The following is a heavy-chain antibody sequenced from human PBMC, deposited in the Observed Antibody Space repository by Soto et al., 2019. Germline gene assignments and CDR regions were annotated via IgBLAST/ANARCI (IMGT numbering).Heavy chain of an antibody. V-gene: IGHV1-18*04. D-gene: IGHD5-18*01. Sequence: GXSXKISFKASGYTXSSYGSRLVRQAPGQGLEWMGWISAYNGNTNYAQKLQGRVTMTTYTSTSTAYMELRTLRSDDTAAYYCARSAYSYGDDVVDIWGQGTMGPVSS. CDR1: GYTXSSYG. CDR3: ARSAYSYGDDVVDI. CDR2: ISAYNGNT. J-gene: IGHJ3*02.